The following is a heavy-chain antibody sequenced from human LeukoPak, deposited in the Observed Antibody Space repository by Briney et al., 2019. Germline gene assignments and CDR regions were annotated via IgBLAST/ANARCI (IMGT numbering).Heavy chain of an antibody. CDR2: ISGSGGST. D-gene: IGHD3-22*01. V-gene: IGHV3-23*01. J-gene: IGHJ4*02. CDR1: GFTFSSYA. Sequence: PGGSLRLSCAASGFTFSSYAMSWVRQAPGKGLEWVSAISGSGGSTYYADSVKGRFTISRDNSKNTLYLQMNSLRAEDTAVYYCLRYDSTRYYFDYWGQGTLVTVSS. CDR3: LRYDSTRYYFDY.